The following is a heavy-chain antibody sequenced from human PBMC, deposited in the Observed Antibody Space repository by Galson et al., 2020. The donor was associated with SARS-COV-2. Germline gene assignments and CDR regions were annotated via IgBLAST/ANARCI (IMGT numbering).Heavy chain of an antibody. V-gene: IGHV3-23*01. D-gene: IGHD4-17*01. J-gene: IGHJ5*02. CDR3: ARDPNGDYIGAFWFDP. CDR2: ITGTSSDT. CDR1: GFTFSNYA. Sequence: GESLKISCAASGFTFSNYAMMWVRQAPGKGLELVSAITGTSSDTIYEDSVKGRFTISRDNSQNTLYLVMNSLRVDDTAVYYCARDPNGDYIGAFWFDPWGQGTLVTVSS.